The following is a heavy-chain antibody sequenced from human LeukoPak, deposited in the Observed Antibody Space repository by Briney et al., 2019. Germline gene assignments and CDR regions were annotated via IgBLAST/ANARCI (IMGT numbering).Heavy chain of an antibody. V-gene: IGHV3-74*01. CDR1: GFTFSSYW. Sequence: GGSLRLSCAASGFTFSSYWMHWVRQGPGKGLVRVSRINSDGSSTTYADSVKGRFTISRDNAKNTLYLQMNSLRAEDTAVYYCARGSYGYDYWGQGTLVTVSS. J-gene: IGHJ4*02. D-gene: IGHD5-18*01. CDR2: INSDGSST. CDR3: ARGSYGYDY.